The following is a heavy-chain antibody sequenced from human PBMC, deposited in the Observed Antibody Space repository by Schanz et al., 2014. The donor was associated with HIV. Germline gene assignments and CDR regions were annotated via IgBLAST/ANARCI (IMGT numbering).Heavy chain of an antibody. CDR1: GFTFSSYG. J-gene: IGHJ3*02. D-gene: IGHD4-17*01. Sequence: QVQLVESGGGVVQPGRSLRLSCAASGFTFSSYGMHWVRQAPGKGLEWVAVISYDGSNKYYADSVKGRFTISRDNSKNTLYLQMTSLRAEDTAIYFCAKETGDRGRAFEIWGQGTMVTVSS. V-gene: IGHV3-30*18. CDR2: ISYDGSNK. CDR3: AKETGDRGRAFEI.